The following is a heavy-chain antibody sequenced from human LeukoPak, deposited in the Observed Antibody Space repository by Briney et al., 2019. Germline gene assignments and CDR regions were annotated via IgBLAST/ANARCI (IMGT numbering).Heavy chain of an antibody. D-gene: IGHD6-13*01. Sequence: PSETLSLNCAVYGGSFSGYYWSWIRQPPGKGLEWIGEINHSGSTNYNPSLKSRVTISVDTSKNQFSLKLSSVTAADTAVYYCARSRQQLVRRNYFDYWGQGTLVTVSS. CDR3: ARSRQQLVRRNYFDY. CDR1: GGSFSGYY. CDR2: INHSGST. J-gene: IGHJ4*02. V-gene: IGHV4-34*01.